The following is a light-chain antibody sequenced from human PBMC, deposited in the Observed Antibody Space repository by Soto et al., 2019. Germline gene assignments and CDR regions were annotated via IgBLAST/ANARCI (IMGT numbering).Light chain of an antibody. CDR3: QQYHNWPPIT. V-gene: IGKV3-15*01. J-gene: IGKJ5*01. CDR1: QSVSSS. CDR2: GAS. Sequence: EIVLTQSPATLSLSPWERATLSCRASQSVSSSLAWYQQKPGQAPRLLIYGASTRATGIPVRFSGRGSGTEFTLTISSLQSEDFAVYYCQQYHNWPPITFGQGTRLEIK.